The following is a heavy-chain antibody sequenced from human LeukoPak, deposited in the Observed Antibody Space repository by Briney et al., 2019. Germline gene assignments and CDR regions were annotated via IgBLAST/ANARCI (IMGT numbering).Heavy chain of an antibody. CDR2: INSDGSST. CDR1: GFTFSDYT. J-gene: IGHJ4*02. V-gene: IGHV3-74*01. D-gene: IGHD1-26*01. CDR3: ARVKWELLLDY. Sequence: PGGSLRLSCAASGFTFSDYTMNWVRQAPGKGLVWVSRINSDGSSTSYADSVKGRFTISRDNAKNTLYLQMNSLRAEDTAVYYCARVKWELLLDYWGQGTLVTVSS.